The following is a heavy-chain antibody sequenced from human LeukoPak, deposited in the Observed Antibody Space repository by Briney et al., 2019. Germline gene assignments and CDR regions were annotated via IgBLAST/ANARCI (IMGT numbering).Heavy chain of an antibody. D-gene: IGHD3-22*01. V-gene: IGHV4-4*07. CDR3: AREGAYYYDSSGYYY. J-gene: IGHJ4*02. CDR1: GGSISSYY. CDR2: IYTSGST. Sequence: SETLSLTCTVSGGSISSYYWSWIRQPAGKGLEWIGRIYTSGSTNYNPSLKSRVTMSVDTSKNQLSLKLSSVTAADTAVYYCAREGAYYYDSSGYYYWGQGTLVTVSS.